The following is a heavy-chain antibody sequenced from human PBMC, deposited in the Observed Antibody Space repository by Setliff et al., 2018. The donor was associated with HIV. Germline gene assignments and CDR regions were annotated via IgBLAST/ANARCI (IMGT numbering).Heavy chain of an antibody. D-gene: IGHD3-22*01. CDR2: ISAYNGNT. Sequence: ASVKVSCKASGYTFTSYGISWVRQAPGQGLEWMGWISAYNGNTNYAQKLQGRVTMTTDTSTSTAYMELRSLRSDNTAVYYCARMIVLSASSPPNAFDIWGQGTMVTVSS. CDR3: ARMIVLSASSPPNAFDI. J-gene: IGHJ3*02. V-gene: IGHV1-18*01. CDR1: GYTFTSYG.